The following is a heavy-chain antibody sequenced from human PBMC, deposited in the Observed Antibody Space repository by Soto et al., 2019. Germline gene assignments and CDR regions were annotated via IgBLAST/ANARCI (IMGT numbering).Heavy chain of an antibody. Sequence: PSETLSLTCTVSGGSISSGGYYWSWIRQHPGKGLEWIGYIYYSGSTYYNPSLKSRVTISVDKSKNQFSLKLSSVTAADTAVYYCARDQLEGNWFDLWGQRTLVTVSS. D-gene: IGHD1-1*01. CDR1: GGSISSGGYY. J-gene: IGHJ5*02. CDR3: ARDQLEGNWFDL. CDR2: IYYSGST. V-gene: IGHV4-31*03.